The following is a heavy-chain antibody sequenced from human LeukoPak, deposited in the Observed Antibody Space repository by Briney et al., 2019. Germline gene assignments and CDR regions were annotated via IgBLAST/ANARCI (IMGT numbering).Heavy chain of an antibody. D-gene: IGHD3-22*01. J-gene: IGHJ3*02. CDR1: GGSVSSGSYY. Sequence: SETLSLTCTVSGGSVSSGSYYWSWIRQPPGKGLEWIGYIYYSGSTNYNPSLKSRVTMSVDTSKNQFSLKLSSVTAADTAVYYCARDRYYDSSGYLNDAFDIWGQGTMVTVSS. V-gene: IGHV4-61*01. CDR2: IYYSGST. CDR3: ARDRYYDSSGYLNDAFDI.